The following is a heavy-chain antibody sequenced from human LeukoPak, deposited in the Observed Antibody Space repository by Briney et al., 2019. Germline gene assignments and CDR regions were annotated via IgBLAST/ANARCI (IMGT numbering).Heavy chain of an antibody. V-gene: IGHV5-10-1*01. Sequence: KGGESLKISFKGSGXSFTSYCISWVRQMPGKGLEWMGRIDPSDSYNNYRPSFQGHVTISADKSTSTAYLQWSSLKASDTAMYYCARLRVRGVIGAFDIRGQGTMVTVSS. CDR3: ARLRVRGVIGAFDI. D-gene: IGHD3-10*01. CDR1: GXSFTSYC. J-gene: IGHJ3*02. CDR2: IDPSDSYN.